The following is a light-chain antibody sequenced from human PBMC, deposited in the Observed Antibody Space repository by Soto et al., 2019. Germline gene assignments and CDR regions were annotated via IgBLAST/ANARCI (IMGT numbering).Light chain of an antibody. Sequence: QSVLTQPASVSGSPGQSITISCTGSSSDIGGYKYVSWYQHLPGKAPKLMIYEVTNRPSGVSNRFSGSKSGNTASLTISGLQPEDEADYYCSSYTTSSTRVFGTGTKATVL. CDR2: EVT. J-gene: IGLJ1*01. CDR3: SSYTTSSTRV. CDR1: SSDIGGYKY. V-gene: IGLV2-14*01.